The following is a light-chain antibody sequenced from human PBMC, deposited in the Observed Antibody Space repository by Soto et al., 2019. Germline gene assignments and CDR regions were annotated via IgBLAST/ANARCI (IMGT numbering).Light chain of an antibody. CDR2: DAS. J-gene: IGKJ1*01. CDR3: QQRSNWPPTWT. V-gene: IGKV3-11*01. CDR1: QSVSSY. Sequence: EIVLTQSPATLSLSPGERATLSCRASQSVSSYLAWYQQKPGQAPRLLIYDASNRATGIPARFSGGGSGTAFTLAIISLGPEDFTVYYCQQRSNWPPTWTSGQGTKVEIK.